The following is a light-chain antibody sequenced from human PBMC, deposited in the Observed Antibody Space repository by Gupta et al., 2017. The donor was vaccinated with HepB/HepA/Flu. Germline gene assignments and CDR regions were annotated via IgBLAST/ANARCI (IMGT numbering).Light chain of an antibody. CDR2: GVS. V-gene: IGKV1-39*01. CDR3: QQSYNLPQVT. CDR1: QNIRKF. Sequence: DIQMTPSPSSLSASVGDRVTITCRASQNIRKFLNWYQQAPGKAPKLLIYGVSTLHSGVPTRFSGSGSETDFTLTITNVEAEDFATYYCQQSYNLPQVTFGQGTRLEMK. J-gene: IGKJ5*01.